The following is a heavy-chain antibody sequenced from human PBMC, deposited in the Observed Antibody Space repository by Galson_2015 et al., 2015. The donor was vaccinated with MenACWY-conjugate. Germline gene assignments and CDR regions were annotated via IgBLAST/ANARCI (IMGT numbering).Heavy chain of an antibody. CDR1: GFTFSSYG. J-gene: IGHJ4*02. CDR2: ISYDGSNK. V-gene: IGHV3-30*18. CDR3: AKDSPTHCNGGSCYAAFDY. Sequence: SLRLSCAASGFTFSSYGMHWVRQAPGKGLEWMAVISYDGSNKYYADSVKGRFTISRDNSKNTLYLQMNSLRAEDTAVYYCAKDSPTHCNGGSCYAAFDYWGQATLVTVSS. D-gene: IGHD2-15*01.